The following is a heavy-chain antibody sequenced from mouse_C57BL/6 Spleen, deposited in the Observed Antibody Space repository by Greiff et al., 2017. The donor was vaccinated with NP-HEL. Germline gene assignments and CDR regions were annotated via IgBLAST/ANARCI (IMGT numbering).Heavy chain of an antibody. CDR2: IRNKANGYTT. CDR3: ARSSQATAMDY. CDR1: GFTFTDYY. V-gene: IGHV7-3*01. D-gene: IGHD3-2*02. Sequence: DVMLVESGGGLVQPGGSLSLSCAASGFTFTDYYMSWVRQPPGKALEWLGFIRNKANGYTTEYSASVKGRFTISRDNSQSILYLQMNALRAEDSATYYCARSSQATAMDYWGQGTSVTVSS. J-gene: IGHJ4*01.